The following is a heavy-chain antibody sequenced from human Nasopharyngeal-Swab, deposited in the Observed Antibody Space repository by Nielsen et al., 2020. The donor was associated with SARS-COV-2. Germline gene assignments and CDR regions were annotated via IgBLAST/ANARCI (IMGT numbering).Heavy chain of an antibody. CDR1: GDSVSRNNAA. D-gene: IGHD3-10*01. Sequence: SQTLSLTGAISGDSVSRNNAAWNWIRQSPSRGLEWLGRTYYRSQWYSDYAVSVKSRITINPDTAKNQFSLQLNSVTLEDTAVYYCARDRGALNVWGQGTTVTVSS. CDR2: TYYRSQWYS. V-gene: IGHV6-1*01. J-gene: IGHJ6*02. CDR3: ARDRGALNV.